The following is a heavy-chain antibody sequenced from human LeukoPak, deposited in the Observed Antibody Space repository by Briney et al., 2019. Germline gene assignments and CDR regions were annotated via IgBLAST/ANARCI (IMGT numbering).Heavy chain of an antibody. Sequence: ASVKVSCKASGYTFTSYDINWVRQATGQGLEWMGWMNPNSGNTGYAQKFQGRVTITRNTSISTAYVELSSLRSEDTAVYYCARGIAAADDAFDTWGQGTMVTVSS. CDR2: MNPNSGNT. CDR1: GYTFTSYD. V-gene: IGHV1-8*03. D-gene: IGHD6-13*01. J-gene: IGHJ3*02. CDR3: ARGIAAADDAFDT.